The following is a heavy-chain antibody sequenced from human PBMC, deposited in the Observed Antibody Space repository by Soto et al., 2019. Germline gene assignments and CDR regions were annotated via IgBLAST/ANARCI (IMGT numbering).Heavy chain of an antibody. V-gene: IGHV3-23*01. CDR1: GFTFSSYA. Sequence: PGGSLRLSCAASGFTFSSYAMSWVRQAPGKGLEWVSAISGSGGSTYYADSVKGRFTISRDNSRNTLYLQMNSLRAEDTAIYYCAKERAAGAAFPYYFEYWGQGALVTVSS. CDR3: AKERAAGAAFPYYFEY. CDR2: ISGSGGST. D-gene: IGHD6-13*01. J-gene: IGHJ4*02.